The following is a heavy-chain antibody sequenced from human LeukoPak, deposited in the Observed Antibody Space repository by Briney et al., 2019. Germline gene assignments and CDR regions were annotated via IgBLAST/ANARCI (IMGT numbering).Heavy chain of an antibody. CDR2: INSDGSST. J-gene: IGHJ3*02. V-gene: IGHV3-74*01. D-gene: IGHD3-16*02. Sequence: QPGGSLRLSCAASGFTFSSYWMHWVRQAPGKGLVWVSRINSDGSSTSYADSVKGRFTISRDNAKNTLYLQMNSLRAEDTAVYYCARVNRGDAFDIWGQGTLVTVSS. CDR1: GFTFSSYW. CDR3: ARVNRGDAFDI.